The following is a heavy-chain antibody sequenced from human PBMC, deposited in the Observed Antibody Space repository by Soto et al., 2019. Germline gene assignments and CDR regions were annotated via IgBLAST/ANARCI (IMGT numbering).Heavy chain of an antibody. D-gene: IGHD3-10*01. J-gene: IGHJ4*02. CDR3: AREMVRGVGSDY. CDR2: ISTYNGNT. Sequence: ASVKISCKASGYTFTSYGISWVRQAPGQGLEWMGWISTYNGNTKYAQKLQGRVTMTTDTSTSTAYMELRSLRSDDTAVFYCAREMVRGVGSDYWGQGTVVTVAS. CDR1: GYTFTSYG. V-gene: IGHV1-18*01.